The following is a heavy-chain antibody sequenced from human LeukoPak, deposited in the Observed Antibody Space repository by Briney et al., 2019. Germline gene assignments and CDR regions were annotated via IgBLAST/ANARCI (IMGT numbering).Heavy chain of an antibody. D-gene: IGHD4-17*01. CDR2: IDPSGGST. Sequence: ASVKVSCKASGYTFTSFYMQWVRQAPGQGLEWMGIIDPSGGSTNYAQKFQGRVSMTRDTSTSTVYMELSSLRSGDTAVYYCAREAVTTGYRYFDYWGQGTLVTVSS. V-gene: IGHV1-46*01. J-gene: IGHJ4*02. CDR3: AREAVTTGYRYFDY. CDR1: GYTFTSFY.